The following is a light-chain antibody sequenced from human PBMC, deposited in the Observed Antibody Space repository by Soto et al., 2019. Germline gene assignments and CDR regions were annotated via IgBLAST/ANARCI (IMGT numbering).Light chain of an antibody. J-gene: IGLJ2*01. CDR2: FDD. CDR3: AAWDDSLNVVL. V-gene: IGLV1-36*01. CDR1: TSNIGNNA. Sequence: QSVLTQPPSVSGAPRQRVSISCSGATSNIGNNAVNWYQQLPGQAPKLLIYFDDLMPSGVSDRFSGSKSGTSASLAISGLQSEDEADYYCAAWDDSLNVVLFGGGTKVTVL.